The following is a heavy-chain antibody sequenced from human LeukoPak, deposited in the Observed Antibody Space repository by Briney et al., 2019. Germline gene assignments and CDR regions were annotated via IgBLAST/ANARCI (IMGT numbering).Heavy chain of an antibody. Sequence: GGSLRLSCAVSGFTFSSYEMNWVRQAPGKGLEWVSYISSSGSTIYYADSVKGRFTISRDNAKNSLYLQMNSLRVEDTAVYYCARDSVDTAMADFDYWGQGTLVTVSS. CDR2: ISSSGSTI. J-gene: IGHJ4*02. CDR3: ARDSVDTAMADFDY. CDR1: GFTFSSYE. V-gene: IGHV3-48*03. D-gene: IGHD5-18*01.